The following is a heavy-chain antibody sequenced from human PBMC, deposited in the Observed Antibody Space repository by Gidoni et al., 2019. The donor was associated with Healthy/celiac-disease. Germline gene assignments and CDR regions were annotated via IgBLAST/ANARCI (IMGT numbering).Heavy chain of an antibody. D-gene: IGHD3-22*01. V-gene: IGHV3-23*01. Sequence: EVQLLESGGGLVQPGWSLRLSGAASGFTFGSYAMSRDRQAPGKGLEWAAAISGSGGSTYYADSVKGRFTISRDNSKNTLYLQMNSLRAEDTAVYYCAKDKPFITMIVVVNWYFDLWGRGTLVTVSS. CDR1: GFTFGSYA. CDR2: ISGSGGST. CDR3: AKDKPFITMIVVVNWYFDL. J-gene: IGHJ2*01.